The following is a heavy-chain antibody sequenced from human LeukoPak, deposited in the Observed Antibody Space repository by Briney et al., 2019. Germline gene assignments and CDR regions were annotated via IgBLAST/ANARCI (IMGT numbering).Heavy chain of an antibody. CDR1: GGSISSSSYY. V-gene: IGHV4-39*01. D-gene: IGHD4-11*01. Sequence: SETLSLTCTVSGGSISSSSYYWGWIRQPPGKGLEWIGSIYYSGSTYYNPSLKSRVTISVDTSKNQFSLQLSSVTAADTAVYYCARRPVTTGANWFDPWGQGTLVTVSS. J-gene: IGHJ5*02. CDR2: IYYSGST. CDR3: ARRPVTTGANWFDP.